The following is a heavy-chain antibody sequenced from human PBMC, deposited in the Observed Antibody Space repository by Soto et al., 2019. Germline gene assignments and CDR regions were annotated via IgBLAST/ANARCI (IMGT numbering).Heavy chain of an antibody. CDR3: ARGPRTNYYYYDSSGYLDY. V-gene: IGHV1-18*01. D-gene: IGHD3-22*01. CDR2: ISAYNGNT. CDR1: GYTFTSYD. Sequence: ASVKVSCKASGYTFTSYDISWVRQAPGRGLEWMGWISAYNGNTNYAQKLQGRVTMTTDTSTSTAYMELRSLRSDDTAVYYCARGPRTNYYYYDSSGYLDYWGQGTLVTVSS. J-gene: IGHJ4*02.